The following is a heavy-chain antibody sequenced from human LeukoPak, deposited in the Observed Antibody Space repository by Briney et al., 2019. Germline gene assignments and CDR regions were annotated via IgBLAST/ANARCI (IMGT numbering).Heavy chain of an antibody. CDR1: GYTFTSHA. CDR2: INTNTGNP. J-gene: IGHJ4*02. CDR3: ARGFERGVTGTDY. V-gene: IGHV7-4-1*01. Sequence: ASVKVSCKASGYTFTSHAMNWVRQAPGQGLEWMGWINTNTGNPTYAQGFTGRFVFSLDTSISTAFLQICSLKAGDTAVYFCARGFERGVTGTDYWGQGTLVTVSS. D-gene: IGHD3-10*01.